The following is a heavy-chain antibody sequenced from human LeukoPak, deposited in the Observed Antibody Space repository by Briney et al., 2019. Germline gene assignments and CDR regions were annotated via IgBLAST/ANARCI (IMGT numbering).Heavy chain of an antibody. J-gene: IGHJ5*02. V-gene: IGHV4-31*03. D-gene: IGHD3-10*01. CDR2: IYYSGST. Sequence: SETLSLTCTVSGGSISSGGYYWSWIRQHPGKGLEWIGYIYYSGSTYYNPSLKSRVTISVDTSKNQFSLKLRSVTAADTAVYYCARGWLWFGEFGFDPWGQGTLVTVSS. CDR1: GGSISSGGYY. CDR3: ARGWLWFGEFGFDP.